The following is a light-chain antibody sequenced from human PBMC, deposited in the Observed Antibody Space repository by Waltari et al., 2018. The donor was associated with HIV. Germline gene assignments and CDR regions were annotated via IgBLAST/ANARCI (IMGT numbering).Light chain of an antibody. Sequence: DLVMTQTPLSLRVTPGEPASTSCRSSQSLLHSNGYNYLEWYLQKPGQSPQLLIYLGSSRASGVPDRFSGSGSGTDFTLKLSRVEAEDVGVYYCMQALRAPPTFGQGTRLEIK. CDR2: LGS. J-gene: IGKJ5*01. V-gene: IGKV2-28*01. CDR1: QSLLHSNGYNY. CDR3: MQALRAPPT.